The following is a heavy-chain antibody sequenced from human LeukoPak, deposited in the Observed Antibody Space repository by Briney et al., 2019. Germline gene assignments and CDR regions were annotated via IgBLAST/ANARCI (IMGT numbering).Heavy chain of an antibody. CDR3: ATGGGYYYDSSGDDY. CDR1: GGSISGSSYY. Sequence: SETLSLTCTVSGGSISGSSYYWGWIRQPPGKGLEWIGSIYYSGSTYYNPSLKSRVTISVDTSKNQFSLKLSSVTAADTAVYYCATGGGYYYDSSGDDYWGQGTLVTVSS. V-gene: IGHV4-39*07. CDR2: IYYSGST. D-gene: IGHD3-22*01. J-gene: IGHJ4*02.